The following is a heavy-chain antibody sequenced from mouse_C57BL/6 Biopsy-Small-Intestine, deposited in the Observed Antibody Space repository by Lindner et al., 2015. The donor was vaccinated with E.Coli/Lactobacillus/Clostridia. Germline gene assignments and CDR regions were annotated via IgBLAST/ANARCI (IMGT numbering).Heavy chain of an antibody. Sequence: VQLQESGPELVKPGASVKMSCKASWILQFHQLMFMHWVKQKPGQGLEWIGYINPYNDGTKYNEKFKDKATLTSDKSSSTAYMELSSLTSEDSAVYYCASEGYDFDYWGQGHHSHSLL. J-gene: IGHJ2*01. CDR2: INPYNDGT. D-gene: IGHD2-3*01. V-gene: IGHV1-14*01. CDR3: ASEGYDFDY. CDR1: WILQFHQLM.